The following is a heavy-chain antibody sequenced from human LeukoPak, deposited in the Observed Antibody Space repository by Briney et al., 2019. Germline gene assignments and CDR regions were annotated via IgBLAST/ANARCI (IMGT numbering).Heavy chain of an antibody. D-gene: IGHD3-16*01. CDR3: AKAPGPGGGGDSHYYYYGMDV. V-gene: IGHV3-23*01. Sequence: GGSLRLSCAASGFTFSSYAMSWVRQAPGKGLEWVPAISGSGGNTYYADSVKGRFTISRDNSKNTLYLQMNSLRAEDTAVYYCAKAPGPGGGGDSHYYYYGMDVWGQGTTVTVSS. J-gene: IGHJ6*02. CDR2: ISGSGGNT. CDR1: GFTFSSYA.